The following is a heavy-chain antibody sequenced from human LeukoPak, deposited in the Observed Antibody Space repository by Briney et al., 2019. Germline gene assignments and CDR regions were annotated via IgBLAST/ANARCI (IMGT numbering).Heavy chain of an antibody. CDR2: IWYDGSNK. CDR3: AREGPRGNSQFDY. D-gene: IGHD2/OR15-2a*01. J-gene: IGHJ4*02. Sequence: GGSLRLSCAASGFAFSSYGMHWVRQAPGKGLEWVALIWYDGSNKYYTDSVKGRLTISRDNSKNTLYLQMNSLRAEDTAVYYCAREGPRGNSQFDYWGQGTLVTVSS. V-gene: IGHV3-33*01. CDR1: GFAFSSYG.